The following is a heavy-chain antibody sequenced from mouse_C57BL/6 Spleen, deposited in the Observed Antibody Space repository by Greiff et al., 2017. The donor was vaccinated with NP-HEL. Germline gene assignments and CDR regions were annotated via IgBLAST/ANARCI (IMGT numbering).Heavy chain of an antibody. CDR2: IDPETGGT. V-gene: IGHV1-15*01. J-gene: IGHJ2*01. Sequence: VQLQQSGAELAKPGASVKLSCKASGYTFTDYEMHWVKQTPVHGLEWIGAIDPETGGTAYNQKFKGKAILTADKSSSTAYMELRSLTSEDSAVYYCTRYDGYYWGQGTTLTVSS. CDR1: GYTFTDYE. CDR3: TRYDGYY. D-gene: IGHD2-3*01.